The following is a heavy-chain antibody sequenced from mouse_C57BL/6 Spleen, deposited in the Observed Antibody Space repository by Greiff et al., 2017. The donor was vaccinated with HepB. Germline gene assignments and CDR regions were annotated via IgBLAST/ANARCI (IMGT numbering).Heavy chain of an antibody. J-gene: IGHJ1*03. D-gene: IGHD1-1*01. CDR1: GFTFSDYY. CDR2: INYDGSST. Sequence: EVNVVESEGGLVQPGRSMKLSCTASGFTFSDYYMAWVRQVPEKGLEWVANINYDGSSTYYLDSLKSRFIISRDNAKNILYLQMSSLKSEDTATYYCARVDYYGSHWYFDVWGTGTTVTVSS. V-gene: IGHV5-16*01. CDR3: ARVDYYGSHWYFDV.